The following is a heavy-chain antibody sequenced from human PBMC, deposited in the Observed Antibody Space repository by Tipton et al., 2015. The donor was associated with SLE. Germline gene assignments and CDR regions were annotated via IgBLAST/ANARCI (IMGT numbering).Heavy chain of an antibody. J-gene: IGHJ4*02. D-gene: IGHD3-22*01. V-gene: IGHV4-30-2*01. Sequence: TLSLTCTVSGGSVNTGGCSWTWIRQPPGKGLECIGYIYQDGSTYYNPSLRSRVTISLDRSKNQFSLKLSSVTAADTAVYYCASGPGYYDGGYWGQGTLVTVSS. CDR3: ASGPGYYDGGY. CDR2: IYQDGST. CDR1: GGSVNTGGCS.